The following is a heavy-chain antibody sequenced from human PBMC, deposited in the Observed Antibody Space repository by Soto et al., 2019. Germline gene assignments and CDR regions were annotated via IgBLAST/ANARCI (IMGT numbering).Heavy chain of an antibody. Sequence: GGSLRLSCAASGFTFSSYAMSWVRQAPGRGLEWVSAISGSGGSTYYADSVKGRFTISRDNSKNTLYLQMNSLRAEDTAVYYCAKHPKQQHTRGPFDYWGQGTLVTVSS. CDR1: GFTFSSYA. J-gene: IGHJ4*02. V-gene: IGHV3-23*01. CDR2: ISGSGGST. CDR3: AKHPKQQHTRGPFDY. D-gene: IGHD6-13*01.